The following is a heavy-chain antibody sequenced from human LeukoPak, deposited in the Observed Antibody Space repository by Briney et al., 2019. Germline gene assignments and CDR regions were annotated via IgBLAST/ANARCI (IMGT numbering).Heavy chain of an antibody. CDR3: ARRTGYAFDI. V-gene: IGHV4-59*08. CDR2: IYYNGNT. CDR1: GGSISTYY. D-gene: IGHD7-27*01. Sequence: SETLSLTCTVSGGSISTYYWSWIRQPPGGGLECIGYIYYNGNTNYNPSLKSRVTISVDTSKNQFSLKLTSVTAADTAVYYCARRTGYAFDIWGQGTMVTVSS. J-gene: IGHJ3*02.